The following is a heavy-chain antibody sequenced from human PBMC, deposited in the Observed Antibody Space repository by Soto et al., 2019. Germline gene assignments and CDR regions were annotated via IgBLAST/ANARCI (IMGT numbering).Heavy chain of an antibody. CDR3: ARVVPAAISGDHEVRYSYYGMDV. Sequence: GASVKVSCKASGYTFTGYYMHWVRQAPGQGLEWMGWINPNSGGTNYAQKFQGRVTMTRDTSISTAYMELSRLRSDDTAVYYCARVVPAAISGDHEVRYSYYGMDVWGQGTTVTVPS. CDR1: GYTFTGYY. CDR2: INPNSGGT. J-gene: IGHJ6*02. V-gene: IGHV1-2*02. D-gene: IGHD2-2*02.